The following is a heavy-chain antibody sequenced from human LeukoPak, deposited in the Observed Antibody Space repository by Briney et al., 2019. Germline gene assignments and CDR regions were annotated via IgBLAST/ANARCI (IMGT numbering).Heavy chain of an antibody. CDR1: GGTFSSYA. V-gene: IGHV1-69*05. J-gene: IGHJ4*02. D-gene: IGHD6-19*01. CDR2: IIPIFGTA. Sequence: SVKVSCKASGGTFSSYAISWVRQAPGQGLEWMGRIIPIFGTANYAQKFQGRVTITTDESTSTAYMELSSLRSEDTAVYYCARGKIGTVAGFDYWGQGTLVTVSS. CDR3: ARGKIGTVAGFDY.